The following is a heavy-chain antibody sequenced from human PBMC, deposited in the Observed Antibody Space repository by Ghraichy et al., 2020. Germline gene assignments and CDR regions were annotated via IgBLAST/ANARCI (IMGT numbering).Heavy chain of an antibody. J-gene: IGHJ6*02. CDR3: ARDQIVVVTAIPLAYYYYGMDV. D-gene: IGHD2-21*02. CDR1: GGTFSSYA. Sequence: SVNVSCKASGGTFSSYAISWVRQAPGQGLEWMGGIIPIFGTANYAQKFQGRVTITADESTSTAYMELSSLRSEDTAVYYCARDQIVVVTAIPLAYYYYGMDVWGQGTTVTVSS. V-gene: IGHV1-69*13. CDR2: IIPIFGTA.